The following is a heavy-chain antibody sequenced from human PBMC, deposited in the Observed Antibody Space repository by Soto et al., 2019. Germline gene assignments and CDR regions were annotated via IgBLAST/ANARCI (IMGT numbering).Heavy chain of an antibody. Sequence: QVQLQEAGPGLVKPSQTLSLSCTVSGDSISRGGYYWNWIRQHPRKGLEWIGYIYHSGSTNYNPFIKRRFTIPVDTSKNQLSLEVTNVTAADTAVYYCVRDGARAYGLGWFGPWGQAILVTVSS. D-gene: IGHD2-21*01. J-gene: IGHJ5*02. CDR3: VRDGARAYGLGWFGP. CDR2: IYHSGST. V-gene: IGHV4-31*03. CDR1: GDSISRGGYY.